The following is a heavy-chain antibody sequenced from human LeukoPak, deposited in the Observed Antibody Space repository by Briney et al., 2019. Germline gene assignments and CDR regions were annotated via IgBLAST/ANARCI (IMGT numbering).Heavy chain of an antibody. CDR3: AKEGLAGVLRFLAMGY. D-gene: IGHD3-3*01. Sequence: PGGSLRLSCAASGFTFSNAWMSWVRQAPGKGLEWVGRIKSKTDGGTTDYAAPVKGRFTISRDDSKNTLYLQMNSLRAEDTAVYYCAKEGLAGVLRFLAMGYWGQGTLVTVSS. J-gene: IGHJ4*02. V-gene: IGHV3-15*01. CDR1: GFTFSNAW. CDR2: IKSKTDGGTT.